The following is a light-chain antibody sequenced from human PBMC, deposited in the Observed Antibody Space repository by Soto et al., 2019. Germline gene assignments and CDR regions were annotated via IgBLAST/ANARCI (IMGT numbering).Light chain of an antibody. CDR2: GAS. V-gene: IGKV3-20*01. J-gene: IGKJ1*01. CDR3: QQYGSSPKT. Sequence: EIVLTQSPGTLSLSPGERATLSCWASQSVSSNFLAWYQQKPGQAPRLLIYGASSRATGIPDRFSGSGSGADFTHTISRLEPEDFAVYYCQQYGSSPKTFGQGTKVEIK. CDR1: QSVSSNF.